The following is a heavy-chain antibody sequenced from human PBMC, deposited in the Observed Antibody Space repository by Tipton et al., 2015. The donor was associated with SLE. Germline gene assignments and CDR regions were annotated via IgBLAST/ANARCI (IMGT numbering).Heavy chain of an antibody. CDR2: IKSRSDGGTT. CDR3: TRVDYHYFGMDV. V-gene: IGHV3-15*01. Sequence: GSLRLSCAASGFTFSDASMTWVRQAPGKGLEWVGRIKSRSDGGTTDYAAPVKGRFIISRDDSKNTLYLQMNSLKSEGTAVYYCTRVDYHYFGMDVWGQGTTVTVSS. J-gene: IGHJ6*02. CDR1: GFTFSDAS.